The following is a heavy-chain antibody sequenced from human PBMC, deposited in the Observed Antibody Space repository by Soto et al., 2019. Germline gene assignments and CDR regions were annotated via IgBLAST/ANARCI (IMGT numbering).Heavy chain of an antibody. V-gene: IGHV4-4*03. CDR1: GVSIGSSNW. CDR2: IYHRGST. J-gene: IGHJ5*02. D-gene: IGHD2-8*01. CDR3: ARDIVLMVYASHSNWFDP. Sequence: PETLSLTCAVRGVSIGSSNWWSAFRHPPGKGLEWIGEIYHRGSTKYNPSLKSRVTISVDKSKNQFSLKLSSVTAADTAVYYCARDIVLMVYASHSNWFDPWGQGTLVTVSS.